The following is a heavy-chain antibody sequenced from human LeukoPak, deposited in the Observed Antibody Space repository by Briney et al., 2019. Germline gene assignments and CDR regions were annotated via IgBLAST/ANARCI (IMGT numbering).Heavy chain of an antibody. J-gene: IGHJ4*02. Sequence: GGSLRLSCAASGFTFSSYGMHWVRQAPGKGLEWVAYIQYDRSNEQYAHSVKGRFTISRDNSKNALYLHINSLRAEDTAVYYCVKDNPLDYWGQGTLVIVSS. V-gene: IGHV3-30*02. CDR1: GFTFSSYG. CDR3: VKDNPLDY. CDR2: IQYDRSNE. D-gene: IGHD1-14*01.